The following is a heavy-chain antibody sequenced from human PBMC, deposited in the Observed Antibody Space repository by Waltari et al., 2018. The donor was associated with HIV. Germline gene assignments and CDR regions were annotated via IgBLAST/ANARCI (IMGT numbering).Heavy chain of an antibody. CDR2: ISSSSSSK. CDR1: GFTFSIHT. J-gene: IGHJ4*02. Sequence: EVQLVESGGGLVQPGGSLRLSCVALGFTFSIHTMNWVRPAPGKGLEWVSYISSSSSSKYYADSVKGRFTISRDSAKNSLYLQMSSLRTEDTAVYYCARDYCSSTSCTVDYWGQGALVTVSS. CDR3: ARDYCSSTSCTVDY. D-gene: IGHD2-2*01. V-gene: IGHV3-48*01.